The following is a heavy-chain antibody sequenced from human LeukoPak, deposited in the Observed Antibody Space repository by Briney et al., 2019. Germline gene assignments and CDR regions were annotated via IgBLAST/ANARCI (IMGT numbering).Heavy chain of an antibody. J-gene: IGHJ4*02. D-gene: IGHD1-26*01. CDR1: GYTLTELS. V-gene: IGHV1-24*01. Sequence: ASVKVSCKVSGYTLTELSMHWVRQAPGKGLEWMGGFDPEDGETIYAQKFQGRVTMTEHTSTDTAYMELSSLRSEDTAVYYCATIVGATFDYWGQGTLVTVSS. CDR3: ATIVGATFDY. CDR2: FDPEDGET.